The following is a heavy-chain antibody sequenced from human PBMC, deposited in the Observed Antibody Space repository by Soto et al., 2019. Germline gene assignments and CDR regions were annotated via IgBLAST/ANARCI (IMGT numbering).Heavy chain of an antibody. J-gene: IGHJ6*02. CDR2: IDTAGRA. Sequence: EVQLVESGGGLIQPGGSLRVSYAASEFTVSSNYMTWVRQAPGKGLEWVSVIDTAGRANYAESVKGRFTNSRDNSKNTLYLQMNSLRVEDTAVYYCARGATYYDFWSGHYTSYTYYGMDVWGQGTTVTVS. CDR1: EFTVSSNY. D-gene: IGHD3-3*01. V-gene: IGHV3-53*01. CDR3: ARGATYYDFWSGHYTSYTYYGMDV.